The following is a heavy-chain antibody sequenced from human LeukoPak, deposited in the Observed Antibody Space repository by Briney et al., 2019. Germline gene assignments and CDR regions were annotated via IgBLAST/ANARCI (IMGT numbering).Heavy chain of an antibody. D-gene: IGHD3-10*01. J-gene: IGHJ4*02. CDR1: GFTFSSYA. V-gene: IGHV3-23*01. Sequence: PGGSLRLSCAASGFTFSSYAMSWVRQAPGKGLEWVSAISGSGGSTYYADSVKGRFTISRDNSKNTLYLQMNSLRAEDTAVYYCAKASITMVRGPYYFDYWGQGTLVTVSS. CDR2: ISGSGGST. CDR3: AKASITMVRGPYYFDY.